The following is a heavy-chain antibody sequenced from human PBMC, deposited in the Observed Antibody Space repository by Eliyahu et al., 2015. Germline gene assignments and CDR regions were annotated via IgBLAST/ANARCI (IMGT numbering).Heavy chain of an antibody. J-gene: IGHJ4*02. V-gene: IGHV3-23*01. Sequence: SCAASGFTFXSXAMXWVRQAPGKGXEWVSAISGSGGSTYXADSVKGRFTISRDNSKNTLYLQMNSLRAEDTAVYYCAKFLLAAAGPYFDYWGQGTLVTVSS. CDR2: ISGSGGST. CDR1: GFTFXSXA. CDR3: AKFLLAAAGPYFDY. D-gene: IGHD6-13*01.